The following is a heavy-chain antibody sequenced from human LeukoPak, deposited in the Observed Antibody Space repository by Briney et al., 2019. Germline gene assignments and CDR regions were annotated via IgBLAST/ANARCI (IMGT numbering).Heavy chain of an antibody. CDR3: AREESGGYFDY. CDR1: GYTFNGYY. Sequence: ASVTVTCKASGYTFNGYYMHWVRQAPGQGLEWMGVSNPSGVGTNYAQKFQGRVTMTRDTSTTTVYMELSSLRSEDTAVYYCAREESGGYFDYWGQGTLVTVSS. CDR2: SNPSGVGT. J-gene: IGHJ4*02. D-gene: IGHD3-22*01. V-gene: IGHV1-46*02.